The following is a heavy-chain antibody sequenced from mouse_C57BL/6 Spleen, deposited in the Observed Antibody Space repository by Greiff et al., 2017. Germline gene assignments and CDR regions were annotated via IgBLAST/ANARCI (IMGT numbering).Heavy chain of an antibody. Sequence: EVQLQQSGAELVRPGASVKLSCTASGFNIKDDYMHWVKQRPEQGLEWIGWIDPENGDTEYASKFQGKATITADTSSNTAYLQLSSLTSDDTAVYYCTTSGSSITTVVAPRDYWGQGTTLTVSS. CDR2: IDPENGDT. J-gene: IGHJ2*01. CDR3: TTSGSSITTVVAPRDY. V-gene: IGHV14-4*01. D-gene: IGHD1-1*01. CDR1: GFNIKDDY.